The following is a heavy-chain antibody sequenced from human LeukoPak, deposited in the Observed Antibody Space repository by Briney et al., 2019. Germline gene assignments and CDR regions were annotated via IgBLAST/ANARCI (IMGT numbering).Heavy chain of an antibody. CDR1: GFTFSSYS. V-gene: IGHV3-21*01. Sequence: GGSLRLSCAASGFTFSSYSMNWVRQAPGKGLEWVSSISSSSSYIYYADSVKGRFTISRDNSKNTLYLQMNSLRAEDTAVYYCARGYCSGGSCAYFPDYFDYWGQGTPVTASS. CDR2: ISSSSSYI. D-gene: IGHD2-15*01. J-gene: IGHJ4*02. CDR3: ARGYCSGGSCAYFPDYFDY.